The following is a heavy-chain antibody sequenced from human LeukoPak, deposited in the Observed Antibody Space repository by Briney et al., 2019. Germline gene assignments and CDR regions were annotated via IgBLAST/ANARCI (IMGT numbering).Heavy chain of an antibody. J-gene: IGHJ4*02. CDR3: ARGIRARLIAARFPYLSV. CDR2: MNPNSGKT. D-gene: IGHD6-6*01. Sequence: ASVKVSCKASGYTFTSYDINWVRQATGQGLEWMGWMNPNSGKTGYAQKFQGRVTMTRNTSISTAYMELSSLRSEDTAVYYCARGIRARLIAARFPYLSVWGQGTLVTVSS. CDR1: GYTFTSYD. V-gene: IGHV1-8*01.